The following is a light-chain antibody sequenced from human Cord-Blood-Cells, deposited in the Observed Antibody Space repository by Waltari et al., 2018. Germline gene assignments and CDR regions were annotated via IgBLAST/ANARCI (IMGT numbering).Light chain of an antibody. CDR1: QSISSY. CDR2: AAS. CDR3: QQSYRTPIT. V-gene: IGKV1-39*01. Sequence: DIQMTQSPSSLSASVGHRVTITCRASQSISSYLNWYQQKPGKAPKLLIYAASSLQSGVPSRFSGSGSGTDFTLTISSLQPEDFATYYCQQSYRTPITFGQGTRLEIK. J-gene: IGKJ5*01.